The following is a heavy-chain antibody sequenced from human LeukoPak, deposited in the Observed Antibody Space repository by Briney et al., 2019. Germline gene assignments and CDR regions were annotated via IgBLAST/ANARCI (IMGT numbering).Heavy chain of an antibody. CDR3: ARWGSTSCYDY. J-gene: IGHJ4*02. V-gene: IGHV3-64*02. Sequence: GGSLRLSCAASGFTFSTYAMHWVRQAPGKGLEYVSAIGTNGDDTYYADSVRGRFTISRDNSKNTLFLQMGGLRADDMAVYYCARWGSTSCYDYWGQGTLVTVSS. D-gene: IGHD2-2*01. CDR1: GFTFSTYA. CDR2: IGTNGDDT.